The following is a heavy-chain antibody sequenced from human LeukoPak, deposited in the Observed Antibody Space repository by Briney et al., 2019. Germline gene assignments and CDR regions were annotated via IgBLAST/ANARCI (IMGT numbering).Heavy chain of an antibody. CDR2: IYYSGST. CDR1: GGSISSGDYY. J-gene: IGHJ4*02. D-gene: IGHD5-12*01. CDR3: ARIRATDYYYFDY. Sequence: SQTLSLTCTVSGGSISSGDYYWSWIHQPPGKGLEWIGYIYYSGSTYYNPSLKSRVTISVDTSKNQFSLKLSSVTAADTAVYYCARIRATDYYYFDYWGQGTLVTVSS. V-gene: IGHV4-30-4*01.